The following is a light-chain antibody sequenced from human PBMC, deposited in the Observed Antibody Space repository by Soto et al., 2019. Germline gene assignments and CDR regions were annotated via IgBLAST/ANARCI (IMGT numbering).Light chain of an antibody. J-gene: IGKJ4*01. CDR2: WAS. CDR3: QQYYGSPT. CDR1: QSVLYSPNNKNY. Sequence: DIVMTQSPDSLAVSLGERATINCKSSQSVLYSPNNKNYLAWYQQKPGQPPKLLIYWASTREPGVPDRFSGSGSGTDFTLTSSSLQAEDVAVYYCQQYYGSPTFGGGTKVEIK. V-gene: IGKV4-1*01.